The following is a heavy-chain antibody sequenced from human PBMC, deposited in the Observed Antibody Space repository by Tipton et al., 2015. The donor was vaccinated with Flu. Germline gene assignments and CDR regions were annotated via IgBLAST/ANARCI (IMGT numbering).Heavy chain of an antibody. V-gene: IGHV4-38-2*02. D-gene: IGHD5-24*01. Sequence: TLSLTCTVSGYSISSGFYWGWIRQPPGKGLEWIGNIYHSGSTFYNPSLKSQVTISVDTSKNQFSLKLSSVTAAGTAAYYCARGDGYNFDYWGQGTLVTVSS. CDR3: ARGDGYNFDY. CDR1: GYSISSGFY. CDR2: IYHSGST. J-gene: IGHJ4*02.